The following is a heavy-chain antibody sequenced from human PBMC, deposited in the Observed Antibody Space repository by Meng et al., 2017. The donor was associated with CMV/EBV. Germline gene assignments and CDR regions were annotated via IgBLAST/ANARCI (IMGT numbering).Heavy chain of an antibody. V-gene: IGHV3-30-3*01. CDR1: GFTFSSYA. Sequence: GESLKISCAASGFTFSSYAMHWVRQAPGKGLEWVAVISYDGSNKYYADSVKGRFTISRDNFKNTLYLQMNSLRAEDTAVYYCARDLDSYDSSGYLLDYWGQGTLVTVSS. J-gene: IGHJ4*02. D-gene: IGHD3-22*01. CDR3: ARDLDSYDSSGYLLDY. CDR2: ISYDGSNK.